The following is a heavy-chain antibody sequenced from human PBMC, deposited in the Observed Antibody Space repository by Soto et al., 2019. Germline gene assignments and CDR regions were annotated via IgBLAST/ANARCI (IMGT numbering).Heavy chain of an antibody. CDR3: ARHPSIAAAEDYYYYMDV. Sequence: SETLSLTCTVSGGSISSSSYYWGWIRQPPGKGLEWIGSIYYSGSTYYNPSLKSRVTISVDTSKNQFSLKLSSVTAADTAVYYCARHPSIAAAEDYYYYMDVWGKGTTVTVSS. CDR1: GGSISSSSYY. V-gene: IGHV4-39*01. J-gene: IGHJ6*03. CDR2: IYYSGST. D-gene: IGHD6-13*01.